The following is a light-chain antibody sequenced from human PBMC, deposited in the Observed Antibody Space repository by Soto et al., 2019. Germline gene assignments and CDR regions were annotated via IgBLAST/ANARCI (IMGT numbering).Light chain of an antibody. V-gene: IGKV3-11*01. CDR3: QRRSNWPIT. J-gene: IGKJ5*01. Sequence: EIVLTQAPATLSLSPGERATLSCRASQSVSRYLAWYQQKPGQAPRLLIYDASNRATGIPARFSGSGSGTDFTLTISRLEPEDFAVYYCQRRSNWPITFGQGTRLEIK. CDR2: DAS. CDR1: QSVSRY.